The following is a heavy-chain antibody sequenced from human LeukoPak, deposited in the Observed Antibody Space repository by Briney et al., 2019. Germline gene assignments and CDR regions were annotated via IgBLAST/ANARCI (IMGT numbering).Heavy chain of an antibody. CDR3: ARQALPLDTAMAGFDP. CDR2: INPNSGGT. D-gene: IGHD5-18*01. Sequence: ASVKVSCKASGYTFTGYYMHWVRQVPGQGLEWMGWINPNSGGTNYAQKFQGRVTMTRDTSISTAYMELSRLRSDDTAVYYCARQALPLDTAMAGFDPWGQGTLVTVSS. J-gene: IGHJ5*02. V-gene: IGHV1-2*02. CDR1: GYTFTGYY.